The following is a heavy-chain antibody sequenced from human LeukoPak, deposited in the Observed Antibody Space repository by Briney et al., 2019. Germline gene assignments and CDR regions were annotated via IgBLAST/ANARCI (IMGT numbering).Heavy chain of an antibody. J-gene: IGHJ4*02. D-gene: IGHD3-10*01. CDR2: INHSGST. CDR3: ARVYYGSGNYYNSY. CDR1: GGSFSGYY. V-gene: IGHV4-34*01. Sequence: SETLSLTCAVYGGSFSGYYWRWIRQPPGKGLEWIGEINHSGSTNYNPSLKSRVTISVDTSKNQFSLKLSSVTAADTAVYYCARVYYGSGNYYNSYWGRGTLVTVSS.